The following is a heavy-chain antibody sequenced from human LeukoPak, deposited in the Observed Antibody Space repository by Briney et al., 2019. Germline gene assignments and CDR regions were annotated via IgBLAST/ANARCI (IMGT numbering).Heavy chain of an antibody. D-gene: IGHD6-19*01. Sequence: ASVKVSCKASGGTFSSYAISWVRQAPGQGLEWMGGIIPIFGTANYAQKFQGRVTITADESTSTAYMELSSLRSEDMAVYYCARDGSRLAVAGTRGWFDPWGQGTLVTVSS. CDR2: IIPIFGTA. CDR3: ARDGSRLAVAGTRGWFDP. V-gene: IGHV1-69*13. J-gene: IGHJ5*02. CDR1: GGTFSSYA.